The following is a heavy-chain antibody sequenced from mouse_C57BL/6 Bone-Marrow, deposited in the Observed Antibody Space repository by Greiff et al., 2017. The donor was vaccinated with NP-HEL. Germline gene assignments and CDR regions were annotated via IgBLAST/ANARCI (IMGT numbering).Heavy chain of an antibody. V-gene: IGHV10-1*01. CDR2: IRSKSNNYAT. CDR1: GFSFNTYA. J-gene: IGHJ2*01. CDR3: VRHGGSRYDFGC. Sequence: EVQLVESGGGLVQPKGSLSLSCAASGFSFNTYAVNWVRQSPGKGLEWVARIRSKSNNYATDYADSVKDRFTICRDNSESKLYLKMNNLKAEDTAMYYCVRHGGSRYDFGCRGQGTTLT. D-gene: IGHD1-1*01.